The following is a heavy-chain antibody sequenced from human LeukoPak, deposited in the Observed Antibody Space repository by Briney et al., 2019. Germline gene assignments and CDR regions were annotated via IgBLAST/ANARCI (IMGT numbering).Heavy chain of an antibody. CDR1: GGSISSYY. CDR3: ARHWGAGVYDSSGYYNHLDY. Sequence: PSETLSLTCTVSGGSISSYYWSWIRQPPGKGLDWIGYIYYSGGTYYNPSLKSRVTISVDTSKNQFSLKLSSVTAADTAVYYCARHWGAGVYDSSGYYNHLDYWGQGTLVTVSS. J-gene: IGHJ4*02. D-gene: IGHD3-22*01. V-gene: IGHV4-59*08. CDR2: IYYSGGT.